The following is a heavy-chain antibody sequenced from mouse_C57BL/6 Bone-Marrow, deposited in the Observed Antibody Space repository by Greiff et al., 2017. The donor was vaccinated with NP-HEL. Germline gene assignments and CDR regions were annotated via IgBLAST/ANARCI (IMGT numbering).Heavy chain of an antibody. D-gene: IGHD2-5*01. J-gene: IGHJ3*01. CDR1: GFTFSDAW. CDR2: IRNKANNHAT. CDR3: TRGGAYYSRSGFAY. Sequence: EVKVEESGGGLVQPGGSMKLSCAASGFTFSDAWMDWVRQSPEKGLEWVAEIRNKANNHATYYAESVKGRFTISRDDSKSSVYLQMNSLRAEDTGIYYCTRGGAYYSRSGFAYWGQGTLVTVSA. V-gene: IGHV6-6*01.